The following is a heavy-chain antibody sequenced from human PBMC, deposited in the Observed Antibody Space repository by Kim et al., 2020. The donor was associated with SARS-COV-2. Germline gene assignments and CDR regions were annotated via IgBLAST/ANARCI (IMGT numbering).Heavy chain of an antibody. Sequence: GGSLRLSCAASGFTFSSYAMTWVRQAPGKGLEWVSTISGNGGGTNYADSAKGRFAISRDNSKNTLYLQINSLRAEDTALYYCAKDLDAWFGGWDYFDYWG. CDR3: AKDLDAWFGGWDYFDY. V-gene: IGHV3-23*01. CDR2: ISGNGGGT. J-gene: IGHJ4*01. D-gene: IGHD3-10*01. CDR1: GFTFSSYA.